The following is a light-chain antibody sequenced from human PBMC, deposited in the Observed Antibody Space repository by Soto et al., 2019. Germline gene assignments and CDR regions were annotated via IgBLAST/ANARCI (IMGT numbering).Light chain of an antibody. J-gene: IGLJ2*01. CDR2: DVS. CDR1: SSDVGGYNY. Sequence: QSALTQPRSMSGSPGQSVTISCTGTSSDVGGYNYVSWYQQHPGKAPKMMIYDVSRWPSGVPDRFSGSKSGNTASLTISGLQAEDEADYYCCSYAGSNTLVFGGGTKLTVL. CDR3: CSYAGSNTLV. V-gene: IGLV2-11*01.